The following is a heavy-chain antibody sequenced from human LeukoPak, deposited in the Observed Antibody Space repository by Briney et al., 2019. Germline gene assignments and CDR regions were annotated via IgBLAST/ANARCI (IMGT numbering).Heavy chain of an antibody. J-gene: IGHJ1*01. CDR1: GFTFSSYA. D-gene: IGHD6-6*01. CDR2: ISGSGGST. CDR3: AKDKVQLVVAEYFQR. V-gene: IGHV3-23*01. Sequence: PGGSLRLSCAASGFTFSSYAMSWIRQAPGKGLEWVSAISGSGGSTYYADSVKGRFTISRDNSKNTLYLQMNSLRAEDTAVYYCAKDKVQLVVAEYFQRWGQGTLVTVSS.